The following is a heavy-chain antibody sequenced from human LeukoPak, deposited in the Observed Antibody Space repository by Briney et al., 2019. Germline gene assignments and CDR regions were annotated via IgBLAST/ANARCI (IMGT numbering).Heavy chain of an antibody. V-gene: IGHV4-39*01. CDR3: ARPIVTARMNYFDY. D-gene: IGHD5-18*01. J-gene: IGHJ4*02. CDR2: IYYSGST. CDR1: GGSISSYY. Sequence: SETLSLTCTVSGGSISSYYWSWIRQPPGKGLEWIGSIYYSGSTYYNPSLKSRVTISVDTSKNQFSLKLSSVTAADTAVYYCARPIVTARMNYFDYWGQGTLVTVSS.